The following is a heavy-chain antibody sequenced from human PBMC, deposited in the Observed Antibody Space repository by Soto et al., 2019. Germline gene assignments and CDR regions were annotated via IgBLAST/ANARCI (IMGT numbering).Heavy chain of an antibody. V-gene: IGHV4-34*01. J-gene: IGHJ4*02. D-gene: IGHD6-6*01. CDR3: ARASSSSPFDY. CDR2: INHSGST. CDR1: GGSFSGYY. Sequence: SETLSLTCAVYGGSFSGYYWSWIRQPPGKGLEWIGEINHSGSTNYNPSLKSRVTISVDTSKNQFSLKLSSVTAADTAVYYCARASSSSPFDYWGQGTLVTVSS.